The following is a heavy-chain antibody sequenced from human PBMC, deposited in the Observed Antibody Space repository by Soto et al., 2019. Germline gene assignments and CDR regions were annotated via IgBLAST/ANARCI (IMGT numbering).Heavy chain of an antibody. Sequence: GGSLRLSCAASGFTFSSYGMHWVRQAPGKGLEWVAVIWYDGSNKYYADSVKGRFTISRDNSKNTLYLQMNSLRAEDTAVYYCAREERDYYDILTGLPFYYYYGMDVWGQGTTVTVSS. D-gene: IGHD3-9*01. CDR3: AREERDYYDILTGLPFYYYYGMDV. CDR2: IWYDGSNK. CDR1: GFTFSSYG. J-gene: IGHJ6*02. V-gene: IGHV3-33*01.